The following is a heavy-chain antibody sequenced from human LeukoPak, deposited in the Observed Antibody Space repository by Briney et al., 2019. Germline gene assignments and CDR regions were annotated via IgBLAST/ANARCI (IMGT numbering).Heavy chain of an antibody. Sequence: PGGSLRLSCAASGFTFSSYDMHWVRQATGKGLEWVSAIGTAGDTYYPGSVKGRFTISRENAKNSLYLQMNSLRAGDTAVYYCARAGSIAAAGGLDYWGQGTLVTVSS. D-gene: IGHD6-13*01. CDR3: ARAGSIAAAGGLDY. V-gene: IGHV3-13*01. J-gene: IGHJ4*02. CDR1: GFTFSSYD. CDR2: IGTAGDT.